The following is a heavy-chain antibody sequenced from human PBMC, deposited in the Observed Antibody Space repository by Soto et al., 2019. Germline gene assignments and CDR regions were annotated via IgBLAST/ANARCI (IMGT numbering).Heavy chain of an antibody. V-gene: IGHV4-4*02. CDR2: SYHSGFT. D-gene: IGHD3-10*01. J-gene: IGHJ5*01. CDR3: PRASGAFRWFDS. CDR1: SDSISGSNW. Sequence: QVHLQESGPGLVKPSGTLSVTCAVSSDSISGSNWWSWVRQPPGKGLEWIGESYHSGFTNYNPSLKSRVTISIDTSKIQFSLQLKSVAAADTAVYYCPRASGAFRWFDSWGQGTLVNVSS.